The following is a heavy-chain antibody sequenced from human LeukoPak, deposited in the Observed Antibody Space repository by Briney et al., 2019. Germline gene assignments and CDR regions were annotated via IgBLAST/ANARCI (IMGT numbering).Heavy chain of an antibody. D-gene: IGHD3-3*01. CDR1: GGSISSGDYY. CDR3: ARGAYDFWSGQSEYWYFDL. J-gene: IGHJ2*01. Sequence: SETLSLTCTVSGGSISSGDYYWSWIRQPPGKGLEWIGYIYYSGSTNYNPSLKSRVTISVDRSKNQFSLKLSSVTAADTAVYYCARGAYDFWSGQSEYWYFDLWGRGTLVTVSS. CDR2: IYYSGST. V-gene: IGHV4-61*08.